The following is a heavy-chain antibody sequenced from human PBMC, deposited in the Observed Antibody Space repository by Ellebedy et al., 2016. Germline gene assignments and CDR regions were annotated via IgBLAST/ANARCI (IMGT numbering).Heavy chain of an antibody. CDR2: ISATGSSA. CDR1: GFTFTSYA. CDR3: AKDRITYNWGTYLDP. Sequence: GGSLRLSCAASGFTFTSYAMSWGRQAPGKGRETVSTISATGSSANYADSLKGRFTISRDNSRNTVYLQMNSLRAEDTAVYYCAKDRITYNWGTYLDPWGQGTLVTVSS. J-gene: IGHJ5*02. V-gene: IGHV3-23*01. D-gene: IGHD3-16*01.